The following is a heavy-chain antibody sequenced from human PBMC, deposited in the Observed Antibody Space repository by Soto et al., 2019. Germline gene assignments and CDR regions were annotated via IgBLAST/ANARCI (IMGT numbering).Heavy chain of an antibody. J-gene: IGHJ4*02. CDR3: EKAGRDGFGSGDRCYFDY. D-gene: IGHD2-15*01. CDR2: ISWNSNII. Sequence: EVQLVESGGGLVQPGVSLRPSCAASGFSIDDYAMHWVRRVPGYGLDWVICISWNSNIIGYAGYVKGRFNNSRDNSKNSVDLQMSRRRPEATALYYWEKAGRDGFGSGDRCYFDYWGQGHLVTVAS. V-gene: IGHV3-9*01. CDR1: GFSIDDYA.